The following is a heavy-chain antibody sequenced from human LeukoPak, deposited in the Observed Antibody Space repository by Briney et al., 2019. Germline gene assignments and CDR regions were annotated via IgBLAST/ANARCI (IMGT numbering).Heavy chain of an antibody. V-gene: IGHV3-11*06. J-gene: IGHJ4*02. CDR1: GFTFGVYY. CDR2: ISSSSSYI. CDR3: ARDMFGAIAVAGTDY. Sequence: GGSLRLSCAASGFTFGVYYMSWIRQAPGKGLEWVSSISSSSSYIYYADSVKGRFTISRDNAKNSLYLQMNSLRAEDTAVYYCARDMFGAIAVAGTDYWGQGTLVTVSS. D-gene: IGHD6-19*01.